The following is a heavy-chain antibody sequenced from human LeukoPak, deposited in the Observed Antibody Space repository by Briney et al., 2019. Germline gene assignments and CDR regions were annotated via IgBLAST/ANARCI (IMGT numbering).Heavy chain of an antibody. CDR1: GFTFSSYS. CDR3: ARVRYSSGSDPLLADY. D-gene: IGHD6-19*01. CDR2: ISSSSSYI. Sequence: GGSLRLSCAASGFTFSSYSMNWVRQAPGKGLEWVSSISSSSSYIYYADSVKGRFTISRDNAKNSLYLQMNSLRAEDTAFYYCARVRYSSGSDPLLADYWGQGTLVTVSS. J-gene: IGHJ4*02. V-gene: IGHV3-21*04.